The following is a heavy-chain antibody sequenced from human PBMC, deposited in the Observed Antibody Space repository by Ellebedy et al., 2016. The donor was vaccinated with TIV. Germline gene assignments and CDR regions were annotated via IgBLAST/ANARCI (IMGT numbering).Heavy chain of an antibody. D-gene: IGHD3-10*01. J-gene: IGHJ4*02. CDR1: GGTFSSYA. CDR3: ARGSLLWFGELLFVHDY. CDR2: IIPIFGTA. Sequence: ASVKVSCKASGGTFSSYAISWVRQAPGQGLEWMGGIIPIFGTANYAQKFRGRVTITADESTSTAYMELSSLRSEDTAVYYCARGSLLWFGELLFVHDYWGQGTLVTVSS. V-gene: IGHV1-69*13.